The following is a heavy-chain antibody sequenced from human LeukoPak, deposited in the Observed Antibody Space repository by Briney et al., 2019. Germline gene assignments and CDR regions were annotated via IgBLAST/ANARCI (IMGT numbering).Heavy chain of an antibody. CDR2: IHYSGST. V-gene: IGHV4-39*01. D-gene: IGHD1-26*01. CDR1: GGSISSSSYY. J-gene: IGHJ4*02. Sequence: KPSETLSLTCTVSGGSISSSSYYWGWIRQPPGKGLEWIGSIHYSGSTYYNPSLKSRVTISVDTSKNQFSPKLSSVTAADTAVYYCATSHGDYWGQGTLVTVSS. CDR3: ATSHGDY.